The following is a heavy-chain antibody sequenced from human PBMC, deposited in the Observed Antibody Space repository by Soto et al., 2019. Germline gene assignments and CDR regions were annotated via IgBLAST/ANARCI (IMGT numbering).Heavy chain of an antibody. V-gene: IGHV4-34*01. CDR1: GGSFSGYY. J-gene: IGHJ4*02. Sequence: SETLSLTCAVYGGSFSGYYWSWIRQPPGKGLEWIGEIHRSGSTDYSPSLKSRVTISVDTSKNQFSLKLSSVTAADTAVYYCARGRKRYSSGWYAKLDYWGQGTLVTVSS. D-gene: IGHD6-19*01. CDR2: IHRSGST. CDR3: ARGRKRYSSGWYAKLDY.